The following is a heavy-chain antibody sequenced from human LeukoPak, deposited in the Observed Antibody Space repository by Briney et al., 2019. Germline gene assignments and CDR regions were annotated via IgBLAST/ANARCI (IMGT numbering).Heavy chain of an antibody. CDR3: ARDTTGVGYFQH. V-gene: IGHV4-59*01. Sequence: PSETLSLTCTVSGGSISSYYWSWIRQPPGKGLEWIGNIYYSGSTNYNPSLKSRVTISVDTSKNQFSLKLSPVTAADTAVYYCARDTTGVGYFQHWGQGTLVTVSS. J-gene: IGHJ1*01. CDR2: IYYSGST. CDR1: GGSISSYY. D-gene: IGHD1-1*01.